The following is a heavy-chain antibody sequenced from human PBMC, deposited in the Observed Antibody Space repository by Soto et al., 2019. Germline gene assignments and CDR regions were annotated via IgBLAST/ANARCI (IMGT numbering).Heavy chain of an antibody. CDR2: ISYDGSNK. D-gene: IGHD6-6*01. Sequence: GGSLRLSCAASGFTFSSYAMHWVRQAPGKGLEWVAVISYDGSNKYYADSVKGRFTISRDNSKNTLYLQMNSLRAEDTAVYYCARGSVQLVSSFDYWGQGTLVTVS. V-gene: IGHV3-30-3*01. CDR1: GFTFSSYA. J-gene: IGHJ4*02. CDR3: ARGSVQLVSSFDY.